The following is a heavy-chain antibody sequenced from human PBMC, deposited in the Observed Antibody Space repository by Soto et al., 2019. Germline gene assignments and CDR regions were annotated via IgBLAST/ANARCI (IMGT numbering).Heavy chain of an antibody. J-gene: IGHJ4*02. CDR2: INRDGSDT. D-gene: IGHD5-18*01. CDR1: GFTFSSYW. V-gene: IGHV3-74*01. CDR3: GRGGSDSPMAPGY. Sequence: ILSCAASGFTFSSYWMHWVRQAPGKGLVWVARINRDGSDTDYVDSVKGRFTISRDNAKNTLYLQMNSLRAEDTAVFYCGRGGSDSPMAPGYWGQGTLVTVSS.